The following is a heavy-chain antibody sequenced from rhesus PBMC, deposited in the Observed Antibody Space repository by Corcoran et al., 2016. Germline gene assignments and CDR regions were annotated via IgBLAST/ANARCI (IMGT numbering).Heavy chain of an antibody. Sequence: QVQLQESGPGLVKPSETLSLTCAVSGGSISGYYYWSWIRQTPGKGLEWIGSIYGSGGSNYLNPSLKSRVTLSVDTSKNQFSLKLSSVTAADTAVYYCASAVTGTNYFDYWGQGVLVTVSS. CDR2: IYGSGGSN. D-gene: IGHD1-26*01. CDR1: GGSISGYYY. V-gene: IGHV4S14*01. CDR3: ASAVTGTNYFDY. J-gene: IGHJ4*01.